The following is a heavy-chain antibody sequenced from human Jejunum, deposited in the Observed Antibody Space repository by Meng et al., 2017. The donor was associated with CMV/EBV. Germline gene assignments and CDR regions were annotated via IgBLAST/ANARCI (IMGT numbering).Heavy chain of an antibody. CDR1: GFTFSRYW. J-gene: IGHJ4*02. CDR2: IRAGGTT. CDR3: APDVPQPLAQIDY. V-gene: IGHV3-15*01. Sequence: ASGFTFSRYWMHWVRQAPGKGLEWVGRIRAGGTTDYAAPVKGRFIISRDDSLNKVFLQMNSLKPEDTAVYYCAPDVPQPLAQIDYWGRGTLVTVSS. D-gene: IGHD2-21*01.